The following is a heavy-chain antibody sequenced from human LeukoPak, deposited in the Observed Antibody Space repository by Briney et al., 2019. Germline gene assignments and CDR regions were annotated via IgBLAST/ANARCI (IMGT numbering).Heavy chain of an antibody. Sequence: GGSLRLSCAASGFTFSSYSMNWVRQAPGKGLEWVSSISSSSSYIYYADSVKGRFTISRDNAKNSLYLQMNSLRAEDTAVYYCARAPTVTTLNYYGMDVWGQGTTVTVSS. V-gene: IGHV3-21*01. J-gene: IGHJ6*02. CDR1: GFTFSSYS. CDR3: ARAPTVTTLNYYGMDV. D-gene: IGHD4-17*01. CDR2: ISSSSSYI.